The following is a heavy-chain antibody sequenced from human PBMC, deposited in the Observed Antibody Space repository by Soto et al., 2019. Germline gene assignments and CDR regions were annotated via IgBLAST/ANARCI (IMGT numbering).Heavy chain of an antibody. CDR2: IYYSGST. V-gene: IGHV4-59*01. CDR1: GVPISSYF. Sequence: SETLFLTCTVSGVPISSYFWGWIRQPPGKGLEWIGYIYYSGSTNYNPSLKSRVILSVDTSKNLFSLKLSSLTAADTAVYYCARAYNWFDPWGQGTLVTVSS. J-gene: IGHJ5*02. CDR3: ARAYNWFDP.